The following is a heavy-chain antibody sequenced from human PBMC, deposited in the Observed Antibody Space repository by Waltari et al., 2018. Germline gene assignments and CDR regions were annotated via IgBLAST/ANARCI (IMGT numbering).Heavy chain of an antibody. CDR3: AREYSSSSAGAFDI. V-gene: IGHV4-34*01. D-gene: IGHD6-6*01. CDR2: INHSGST. J-gene: IGHJ3*02. Sequence: QVQLQQWGAGLLKPSETLSLTCAVYGGSFSGYYWSWIRKPPGKGLEWIGEINHSGSTNYNPSLKSRVTISVDTSKNQFSLKLSSVTAADTAVYYCAREYSSSSAGAFDIWGQGTMVTVSS. CDR1: GGSFSGYY.